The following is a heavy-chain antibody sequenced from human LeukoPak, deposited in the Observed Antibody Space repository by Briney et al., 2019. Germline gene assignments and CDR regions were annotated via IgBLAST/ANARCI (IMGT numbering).Heavy chain of an antibody. CDR3: ARLVVVAATPGYFDY. Sequence: PGGSLRLSCAASVFTFSDYYMSWVRQAPGKGLESVSYITSSSYTNYADSVKDRFTISRDNAKNSLYLQMNSLRAEDTAIYYCARLVVVAATPGYFDYWGQGTLVTVSS. V-gene: IGHV3-11*06. J-gene: IGHJ4*02. CDR2: ITSSSYT. D-gene: IGHD2-15*01. CDR1: VFTFSDYY.